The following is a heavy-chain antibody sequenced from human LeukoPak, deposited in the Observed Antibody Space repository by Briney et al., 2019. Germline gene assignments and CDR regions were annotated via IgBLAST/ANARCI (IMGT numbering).Heavy chain of an antibody. CDR1: GGSISSSSYY. D-gene: IGHD2-2*01. Sequence: SETLSLTCTVSGGSISSSSYYWGWIRQPPGKGLEWIGSIYYSGSTYYNPSLKSRVTISVDTSKNQFSLKLSSVTAADTAVYYCARHRGYCSSTSCDLDAFDIWGQGTMVTVSS. CDR3: ARHRGYCSSTSCDLDAFDI. V-gene: IGHV4-39*01. J-gene: IGHJ3*02. CDR2: IYYSGST.